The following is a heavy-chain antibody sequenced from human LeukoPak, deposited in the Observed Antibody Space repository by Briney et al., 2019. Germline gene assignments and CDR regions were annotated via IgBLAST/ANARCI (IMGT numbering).Heavy chain of an antibody. J-gene: IGHJ1*01. V-gene: IGHV1-58*02. CDR2: IVVGSGNT. D-gene: IGHD3-22*01. Sequence: SVKVSCKASGFTFTSSAMQWVRQARGQRLEWIGWIVVGSGNTNYAQKFQERVTISRDMSTSTAYMELSSLRSEDTAVYYCAAGYYDSSGYYEGYFQHWGQGTLVTVSS. CDR3: AAGYYDSSGYYEGYFQH. CDR1: GFTFTSSA.